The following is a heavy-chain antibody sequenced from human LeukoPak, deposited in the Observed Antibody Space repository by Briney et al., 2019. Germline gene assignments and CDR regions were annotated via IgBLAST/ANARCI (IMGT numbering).Heavy chain of an antibody. Sequence: ASVKVSCKASGYTFTGYYMHWVRQAPGQGLEWMGWINPNSGGTNYAQKFQGRVTMTRDTSISTAYMELSRLRSGDTAVYYCARGVATYYYDSSGTLWDYWGQGTLVTVSS. J-gene: IGHJ4*02. CDR2: INPNSGGT. CDR3: ARGVATYYYDSSGTLWDY. CDR1: GYTFTGYY. D-gene: IGHD3-22*01. V-gene: IGHV1-2*02.